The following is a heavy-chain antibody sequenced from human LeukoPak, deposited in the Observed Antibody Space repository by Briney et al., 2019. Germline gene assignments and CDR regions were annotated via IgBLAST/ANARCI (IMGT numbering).Heavy chain of an antibody. Sequence: PSETLSLTCTVSGGSISSYYWSWIRQPPGKGLGWIGYIYYSGSTNYNPSLKSRVTISVDTSKNQFSLKLSFVTAADTAVYYCARDHDTGNAFDIWGQGTMVTVSS. J-gene: IGHJ3*02. CDR2: IYYSGST. D-gene: IGHD5-18*01. CDR1: GGSISSYY. CDR3: ARDHDTGNAFDI. V-gene: IGHV4-59*01.